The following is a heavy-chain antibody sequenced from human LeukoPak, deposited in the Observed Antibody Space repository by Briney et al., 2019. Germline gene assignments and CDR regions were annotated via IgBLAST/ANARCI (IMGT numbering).Heavy chain of an antibody. CDR1: GFTFSTYC. V-gene: IGHV3-74*01. CDR3: VRDFRSADY. Sequence: GGFLRLSCAASGFTFSTYCMHWVRQAPGKGPMWVSRICPDGTVTNYADSVKARFIISRDNARNTVYLQMNSLRVEDTAVYYCVRDFRSADYWGQGTLVTVSS. CDR2: ICPDGTVT. J-gene: IGHJ4*02.